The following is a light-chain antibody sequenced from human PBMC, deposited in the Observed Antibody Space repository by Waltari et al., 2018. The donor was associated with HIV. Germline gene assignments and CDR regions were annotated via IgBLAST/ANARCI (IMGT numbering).Light chain of an antibody. CDR2: DAS. CDR3: QQRDVWPPT. V-gene: IGKV3-11*01. CDR1: QNVQNF. Sequence: VLTQSPATLSLSAGEGATLSCKASQNVQNFVAWYQLKAGQVPRLLVHDASKRATGVPGRVSGSGSGTDFTLTISGLESEDVAIYYCQQRDVWPPTFGGGTKVEIK. J-gene: IGKJ4*01.